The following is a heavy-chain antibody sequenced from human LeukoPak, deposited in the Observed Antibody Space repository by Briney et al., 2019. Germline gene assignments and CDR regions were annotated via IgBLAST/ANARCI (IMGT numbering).Heavy chain of an antibody. Sequence: SETLSLTCTVSGASMSSSFYYWGWIRQLPGKGLEWIGEINHSVGTNYNPSLKSRVTMSLDTSKNQFSLKLSSVTAADTAVYYCARGHTRITMLRGSRSAYYFDYWGQGTLVTVSS. CDR3: ARGHTRITMLRGSRSAYYFDY. CDR1: GASMSSSFYY. J-gene: IGHJ4*02. V-gene: IGHV4-39*07. CDR2: INHSVGT. D-gene: IGHD3-10*01.